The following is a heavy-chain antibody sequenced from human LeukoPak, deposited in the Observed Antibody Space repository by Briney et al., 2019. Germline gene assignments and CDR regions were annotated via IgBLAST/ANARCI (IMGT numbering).Heavy chain of an antibody. CDR2: ISAYNGNT. CDR1: GYTFTSYG. Sequence: GASVKVSCKASGYTFTSYGISWVRQAPGQGLEWMGWISAYNGNTNYAQKLQGRVTMTTDTSTSTAYMELRSLRSDDTAVYYCARSRRGEPPNGFDYWGQGTLVTVSS. J-gene: IGHJ4*02. V-gene: IGHV1-18*01. CDR3: ARSRRGEPPNGFDY. D-gene: IGHD1-26*01.